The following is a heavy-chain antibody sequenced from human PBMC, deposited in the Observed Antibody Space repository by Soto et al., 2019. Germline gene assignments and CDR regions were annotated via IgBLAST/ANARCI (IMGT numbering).Heavy chain of an antibody. V-gene: IGHV4-4*02. CDR3: ATPYDFDSFDF. D-gene: IGHD3-3*01. CDR1: AASVSSGNW. CDR2: IYHTGST. Sequence: QVQLQESGPGVVKPSGTLSLTCAVSAASVSSGNWWSWVRQPPGKGPEWIGDIYHTGSTHYNPSLMSRVTLSVDKSTNLFSLTLNSVTAADTAMYYCATPYDFDSFDFWGQGTLVTVSS. J-gene: IGHJ4*02.